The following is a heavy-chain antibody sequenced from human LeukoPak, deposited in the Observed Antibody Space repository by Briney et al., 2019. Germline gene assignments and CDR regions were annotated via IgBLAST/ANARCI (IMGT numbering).Heavy chain of an antibody. CDR3: ARDDGSATMGFDS. D-gene: IGHD1-26*01. Sequence: SVKVSCKASGSTFSRSAISWVRQAPGQGLEWMGGVIPILGTTNYTQRFQDRVSITSDDSTRTSYMEFRNLRSVDTAVYYCARDDGSATMGFDSWGQGTLVTVSS. CDR2: VIPILGTT. CDR1: GSTFSRSA. V-gene: IGHV1-69*13. J-gene: IGHJ4*02.